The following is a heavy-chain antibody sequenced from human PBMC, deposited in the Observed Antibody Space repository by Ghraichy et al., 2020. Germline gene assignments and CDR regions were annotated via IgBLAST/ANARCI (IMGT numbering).Heavy chain of an antibody. CDR3: ATESQYCCGGSCYSGAR. J-gene: IGHJ4*02. V-gene: IGHV3-48*02. CDR1: GFTFSSYS. CDR2: ISSSSSTI. Sequence: GGSLRLSCAASGFTFSSYSMNWVRQAPGKGLEWVSYISSSSSTIYYADSVKGRFTISRDNAKNSLYLQMNSLRDEDTAVYYCATESQYCCGGSCYSGARWGQGTLVTVSS. D-gene: IGHD2-15*01.